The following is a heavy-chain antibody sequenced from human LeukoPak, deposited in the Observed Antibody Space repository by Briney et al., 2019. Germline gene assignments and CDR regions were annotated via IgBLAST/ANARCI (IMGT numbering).Heavy chain of an antibody. V-gene: IGHV4-34*01. D-gene: IGHD2-2*01. CDR2: INHSGST. J-gene: IGHJ6*03. CDR3: ARGDCSSTICYSPMDV. CDR1: GGSFSGYY. Sequence: SETLSLTCAVYGGSFSGYYWSWIRQPPGKGLEWIGEINHSGSTNHNPSLKSRVTISVDTSKNQFSLKLSSVTAADTAVYYCARGDCSSTICYSPMDVWGKGTTVTVSS.